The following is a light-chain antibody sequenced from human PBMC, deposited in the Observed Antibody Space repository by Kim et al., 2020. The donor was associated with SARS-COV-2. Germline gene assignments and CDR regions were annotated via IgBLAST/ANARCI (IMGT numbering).Light chain of an antibody. Sequence: LCPGERATLSCRASQSVSSYLAWYQQKPGQAPRLLIYDASNRATGIPARFSGSGSGTDFTLTISSLEPEDFAVYYCQQRSNWPSYTFGRGTELVI. CDR3: QQRSNWPSYT. V-gene: IGKV3-11*01. CDR1: QSVSSY. CDR2: DAS. J-gene: IGKJ2*01.